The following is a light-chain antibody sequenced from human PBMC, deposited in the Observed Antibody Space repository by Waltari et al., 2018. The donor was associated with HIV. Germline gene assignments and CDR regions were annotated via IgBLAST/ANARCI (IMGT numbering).Light chain of an antibody. CDR2: EAS. V-gene: IGKV1-33*01. CDR3: QQHDDVPLT. Sequence: DIQLTQSPSSLSAAVGDRVTITCQASQDISNYLNWYQQKSGKAPKAVNYEASKLETGVSSRFSGSGSGTHFTFTISSLQPEDIATYYCQQHDDVPLTFGGGTKVEIQ. CDR1: QDISNY. J-gene: IGKJ4*01.